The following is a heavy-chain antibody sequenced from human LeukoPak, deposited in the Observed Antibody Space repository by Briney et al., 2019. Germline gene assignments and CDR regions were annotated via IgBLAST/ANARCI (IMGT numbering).Heavy chain of an antibody. CDR2: IYDSGST. CDR1: GGSISSYY. V-gene: IGHV4-59*01. Sequence: SETLSLTCTVSGGSISSYYWSWIRQPPGKGLEWIGNIYDSGSTNYNPSLKSRVTISVDTSKNQCSLKLSSATAADTAVYYCARQSISGSSLSYFDYWGQGTLVNVSS. CDR3: ARQSISGSSLSYFDY. J-gene: IGHJ4*02. D-gene: IGHD3-22*01.